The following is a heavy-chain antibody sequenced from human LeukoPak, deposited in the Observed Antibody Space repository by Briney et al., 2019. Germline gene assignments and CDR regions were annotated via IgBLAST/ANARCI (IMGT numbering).Heavy chain of an antibody. V-gene: IGHV3-23*01. CDR2: ISGSGGST. D-gene: IGHD6-19*01. CDR3: AKDCGYSSGWPHFDY. CDR1: GFTFSSYA. J-gene: IGHJ4*02. Sequence: PGGSLRLSCAASGFTFSSYAMSWVRQAPGKGLEWVSAISGSGGSTYYADSVKGRFTISRDNSKNTLYLQMNSLRAEDTAVYYCAKDCGYSSGWPHFDYWGQGTLDTVSS.